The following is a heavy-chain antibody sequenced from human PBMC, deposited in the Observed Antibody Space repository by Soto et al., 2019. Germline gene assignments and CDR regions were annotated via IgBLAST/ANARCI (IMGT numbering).Heavy chain of an antibody. Sequence: SVKVSCKASGGTFSSYAISWVRQAPGQGLEWMGGIIPIFGTANYAQKFQGRVTITADESTSTAYMELSSLRSEDTAVYYCARTHYDILTCPPNYYYYYGMDVWGQGTTVTVSS. J-gene: IGHJ6*02. CDR2: IIPIFGTA. D-gene: IGHD3-9*01. CDR3: ARTHYDILTCPPNYYYYYGMDV. V-gene: IGHV1-69*13. CDR1: GGTFSSYA.